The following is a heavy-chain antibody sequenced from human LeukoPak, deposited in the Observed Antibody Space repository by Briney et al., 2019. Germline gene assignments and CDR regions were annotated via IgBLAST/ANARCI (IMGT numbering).Heavy chain of an antibody. CDR1: GFTFSGYA. CDR2: ITVGGYTT. D-gene: IGHD1-26*01. CDR3: ARTHVLGAVNDAFDV. Sequence: GGSLRLSCAASGFTFSGYAMSWVRQAPGKGLEWVSSITVGGYTTYYADSVKGRFTISRDNSNSTLSLQMNSLRAEDTAVYYCARTHVLGAVNDAFDVWGQGTMVTVSS. J-gene: IGHJ3*01. V-gene: IGHV3-23*01.